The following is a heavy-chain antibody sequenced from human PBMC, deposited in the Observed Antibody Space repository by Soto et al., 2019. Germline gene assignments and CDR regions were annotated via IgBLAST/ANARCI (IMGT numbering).Heavy chain of an antibody. CDR3: ARHDGFSSGWIFDY. J-gene: IGHJ4*01. CDR1: GGSISSGGYY. Sequence: SETLSLTCTVSGGSISSGGYYWSWIRQPPGKTLEWIGTIYYHRNTYSNPSLKSRVTISVDTSNNQLSLKLRSVTAADTAVYYCARHDGFSSGWIFDYWGPGTLVTVSS. D-gene: IGHD6-19*01. CDR2: IYYHRNT. V-gene: IGHV4-39*01.